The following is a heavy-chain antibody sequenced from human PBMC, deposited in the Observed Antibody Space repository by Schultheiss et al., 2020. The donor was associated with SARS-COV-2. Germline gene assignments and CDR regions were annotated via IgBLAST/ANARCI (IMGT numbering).Heavy chain of an antibody. J-gene: IGHJ5*02. CDR1: GFTFSSYA. CDR3: AKESYSSGWS. D-gene: IGHD6-19*01. Sequence: GGSLRLSCAASGFTFSSYAMHWVRQAPGKGLEWVAVISYDGSNKYYADSVKGRFTISRDNSKNTLYLQMNSLRAEDTAVYYCAKESYSSGWSWGQGTLVTVSS. CDR2: ISYDGSNK. V-gene: IGHV3-30-3*01.